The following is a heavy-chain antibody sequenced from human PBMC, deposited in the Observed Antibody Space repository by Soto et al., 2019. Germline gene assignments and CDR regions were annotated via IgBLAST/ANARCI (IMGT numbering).Heavy chain of an antibody. CDR3: ARVSRVVENYYDTGGRNNWFDP. J-gene: IGHJ5*02. CDR1: GGSISSGDYY. Sequence: PSETLSLTCTVSGGSISSGDYYWSWIRQPPGKGLEWIGYIYYSGSTYYNPSLKSRVTISVDTSKNQFSLKLSSVTAADTAVYYCARVSRVVENYYDTGGRNNWFDPWGQGTLVTVSS. D-gene: IGHD3-22*01. CDR2: IYYSGST. V-gene: IGHV4-30-4*01.